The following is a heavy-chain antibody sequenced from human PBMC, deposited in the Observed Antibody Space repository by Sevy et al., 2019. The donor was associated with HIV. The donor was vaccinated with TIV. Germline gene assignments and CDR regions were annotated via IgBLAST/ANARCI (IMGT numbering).Heavy chain of an antibody. Sequence: ASVKVSCRASGYSFTAYFLHWVRQAPGQGLEWMGRISPNSGGTVYAQNFQGRVTMTRDTSGTTAYMEVTRLKSDDTAIYYCARASGPTVGAYFDYWGQGTLVTVSS. CDR1: GYSFTAYF. D-gene: IGHD3-10*01. V-gene: IGHV1-2*06. J-gene: IGHJ4*02. CDR2: ISPNSGGT. CDR3: ARASGPTVGAYFDY.